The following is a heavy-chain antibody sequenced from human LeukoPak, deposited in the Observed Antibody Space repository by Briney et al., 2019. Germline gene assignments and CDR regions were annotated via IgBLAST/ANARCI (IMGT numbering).Heavy chain of an antibody. Sequence: SETLSLTCTVSGGSFSSGSYYWSWIRQPAGKGLEWIGRIETSGSTNYNPSLKSRVTISVDTSKNQFSLKVSSVTAADTAVYYCAREGGYSYGDAPLHFDNWGQGTLVTVSS. CDR2: IETSGST. D-gene: IGHD5-18*01. CDR3: AREGGYSYGDAPLHFDN. V-gene: IGHV4-61*02. J-gene: IGHJ4*02. CDR1: GGSFSSGSYY.